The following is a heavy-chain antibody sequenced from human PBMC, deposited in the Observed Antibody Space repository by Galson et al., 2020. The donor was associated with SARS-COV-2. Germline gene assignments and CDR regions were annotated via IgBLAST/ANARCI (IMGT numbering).Heavy chain of an antibody. J-gene: IGHJ4*02. CDR1: GFIFKDFW. V-gene: IGHV3-7*01. CDR2: IRGDGSET. CDR3: TREGWQGAY. Sequence: GGSLRLSCEVSGFIFKDFWMSWFHQAPGKSLEWVANIRGDGSETNYVESVKGRFSISRDNAMNSLYLQMDSLRVEDTAVYYCTREGWQGAYWGQGSRVTVSS.